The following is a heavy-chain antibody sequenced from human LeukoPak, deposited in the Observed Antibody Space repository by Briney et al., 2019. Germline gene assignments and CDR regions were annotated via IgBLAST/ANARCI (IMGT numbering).Heavy chain of an antibody. CDR3: ARRRTYSGRIFDY. D-gene: IGHD1-26*01. Sequence: SQTLSLTCAISGDSVSSSTAAWNWIRQSPSRGLEWLGRTYYRSKWYSDFAEYVKSRITIDPDTSKDQFSLQLNSVTPDDTAVYFCARRRTYSGRIFDYWGQGTLVTVSS. CDR2: TYYRSKWYS. J-gene: IGHJ4*02. V-gene: IGHV6-1*01. CDR1: GDSVSSSTAA.